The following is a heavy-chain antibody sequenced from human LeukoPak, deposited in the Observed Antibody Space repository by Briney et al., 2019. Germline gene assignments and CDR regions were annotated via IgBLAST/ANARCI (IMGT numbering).Heavy chain of an antibody. V-gene: IGHV3-21*01. J-gene: IGHJ5*02. CDR2: ISSSRSYI. CDR1: GFDFDDFA. CDR3: ARVSYDKPS. Sequence: RAGGSLRLSCAASGFDFDDFAMNWVRQAPGKGLEWVSFISSSRSYIYYADSVKGRFTISRDNAKNSLYLQMNSLRAEDTAVYYCARVSYDKPSLGQGTLVTVSS. D-gene: IGHD3-22*01.